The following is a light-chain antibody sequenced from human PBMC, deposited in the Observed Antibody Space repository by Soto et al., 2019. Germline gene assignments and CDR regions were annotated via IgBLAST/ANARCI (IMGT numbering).Light chain of an antibody. CDR3: CSYAGSSTAVV. CDR2: EGS. V-gene: IGLV2-23*01. CDR1: SSDVGSYNL. Sequence: QSVLTQPASVSGSPGQSITISCTGTSSDVGSYNLVSWYQQHPGKAPKLMIYEGSKRPSGVSNRFSGSKSGNTASLTISGLQAEEEADDYCCSYAGSSTAVVFGGGTKLTVL. J-gene: IGLJ2*01.